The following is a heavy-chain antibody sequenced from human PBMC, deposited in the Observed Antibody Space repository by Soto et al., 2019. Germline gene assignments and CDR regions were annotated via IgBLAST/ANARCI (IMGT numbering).Heavy chain of an antibody. Sequence: ASVKVSCKASGYTFTGYYMHWVRRAPGQGLEWMGWINPNSGGTNYAQKFQGRVTMTRDTSISTAYMELSRLRSDDTAVYYCARVYSSSWQPPPLYGMDVWGQGTTVTVSS. CDR3: ARVYSSSWQPPPLYGMDV. CDR2: INPNSGGT. D-gene: IGHD6-13*01. CDR1: GYTFTGYY. V-gene: IGHV1-2*02. J-gene: IGHJ6*02.